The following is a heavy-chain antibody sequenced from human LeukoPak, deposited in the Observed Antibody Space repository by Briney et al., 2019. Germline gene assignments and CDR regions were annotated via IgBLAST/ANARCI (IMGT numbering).Heavy chain of an antibody. CDR2: ISSTGGTI. CDR3: ARGYSRAAFDI. Sequence: GGSLRLSCAASGFTVSSNEMGWVRQAPGKGLEWVSFISSTGGTIYYADAVKGRFTVSRDNAKNSLLLQMNSLRAEDTALYYCARGYSRAAFDIWGQGTMVTVSS. D-gene: IGHD2-15*01. CDR1: GFTVSSNE. V-gene: IGHV3-48*01. J-gene: IGHJ3*02.